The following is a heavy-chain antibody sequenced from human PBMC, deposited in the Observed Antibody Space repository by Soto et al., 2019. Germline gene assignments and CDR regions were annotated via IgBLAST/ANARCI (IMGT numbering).Heavy chain of an antibody. D-gene: IGHD2-2*01. J-gene: IGHJ6*02. CDR1: GGSISSYY. CDR2: IYYSGST. V-gene: IGHV4-59*01. CDR3: ARGLIVVVPAANDFYGMDV. Sequence: ETLSLTCTVSGGSISSYYWSWIRQPPGKGLEWIGYIYYSGSTNYNPSLKSRVTISVDTSKNQFSLKLSSVTAADTAVYYCARGLIVVVPAANDFYGMDVWGQGTTVTVSS.